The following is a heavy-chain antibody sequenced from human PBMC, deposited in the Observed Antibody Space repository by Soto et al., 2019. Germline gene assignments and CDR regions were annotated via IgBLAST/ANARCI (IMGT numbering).Heavy chain of an antibody. CDR1: GFTFNTHW. Sequence: GVSLRLSCTASGFTFNTHWMHWVRQAPGKGLVWVSRIYFDGITTNYADSVKGRLTVSRDNAKNTVYLHVNTLRDEDTAVYYCARGGAMGVDDWGQGTLGTVSS. D-gene: IGHD1-26*01. CDR2: IYFDGITT. CDR3: ARGGAMGVDD. V-gene: IGHV3-74*01. J-gene: IGHJ4*02.